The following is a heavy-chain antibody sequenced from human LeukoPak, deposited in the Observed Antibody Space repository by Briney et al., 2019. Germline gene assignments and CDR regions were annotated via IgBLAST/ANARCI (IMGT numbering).Heavy chain of an antibody. Sequence: SETLSLTCTVSGGSIRSYYWSWIRQPAGKGLEWIGRIYTSGSTNYNPSLKSRVTMSVDTSKNQFSLKLSSVTAADMAVYYCARGSVTYYYDSSGYYDAFDIWGQGTMVTVSS. CDR2: IYTSGST. CDR3: ARGSVTYYYDSSGYYDAFDI. CDR1: GGSIRSYY. V-gene: IGHV4-4*07. D-gene: IGHD3-22*01. J-gene: IGHJ3*02.